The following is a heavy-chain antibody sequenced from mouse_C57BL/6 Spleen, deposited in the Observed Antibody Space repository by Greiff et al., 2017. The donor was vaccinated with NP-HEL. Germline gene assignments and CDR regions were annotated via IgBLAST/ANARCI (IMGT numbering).Heavy chain of an antibody. Sequence: QVHVKQSGAELARPGASVKMSCKASGYTFTSYTMHWVKQRPGQGLEWIGYINPSSGYTKYNQKFKDKATLTADKSSSTAYMQLSSLTSEDSAVYYCARWGTTVVAHWYFDVWGTGTTVTVSS. CDR3: ARWGTTVVAHWYFDV. CDR1: GYTFTSYT. J-gene: IGHJ1*03. CDR2: INPSSGYT. V-gene: IGHV1-4*01. D-gene: IGHD1-1*01.